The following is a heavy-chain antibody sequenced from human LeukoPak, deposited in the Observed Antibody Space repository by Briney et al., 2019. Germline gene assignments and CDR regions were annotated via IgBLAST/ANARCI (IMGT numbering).Heavy chain of an antibody. J-gene: IGHJ2*01. CDR1: GGSISSSSYS. CDR2: IYYSGST. D-gene: IGHD5-12*01. Sequence: SETLSLTCTVSGGSISSSSYSWGWIRQPPGKGLEWIGSIYYSGSTYYNPSLKSRVTISVDTSKNQFSLKLSSVTAADTAVYYCARRRGNKWPPFDLWGRGTLVTVSS. CDR3: ARRRGNKWPPFDL. V-gene: IGHV4-39*01.